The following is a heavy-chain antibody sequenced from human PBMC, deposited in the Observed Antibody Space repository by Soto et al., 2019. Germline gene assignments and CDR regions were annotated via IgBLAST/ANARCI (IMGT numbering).Heavy chain of an antibody. D-gene: IGHD3-22*01. CDR1: GFTFSSYS. V-gene: IGHV3-21*01. CDR2: ISSSSYI. CDR3: ASGDSSGYFTFDY. J-gene: IGHJ4*02. Sequence: PGGSLRLSCAASGFTFSSYSMNWVRQAPGKGLEWVSSISSSSYIYYADSVKGRFTISRDNAKNSLYLQMNSLRAEDTAVYYCASGDSSGYFTFDYWGQGTLVTV.